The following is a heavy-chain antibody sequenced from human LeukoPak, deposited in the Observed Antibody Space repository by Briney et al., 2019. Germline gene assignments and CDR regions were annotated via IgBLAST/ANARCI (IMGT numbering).Heavy chain of an antibody. CDR2: IYPGDSDT. V-gene: IGHV5-51*01. Sequence: GESLKISCKGSGYTFSNYWIGWVRQMPGKGLEWMGIIYPGDSDTRYSPSFQGQVTISADKSISTAYLQLSSVKASDTAMYYCARRSEGYYYGMDVWGQRTTVTVSS. CDR1: GYTFSNYW. CDR3: ARRSEGYYYGMDV. J-gene: IGHJ6*02.